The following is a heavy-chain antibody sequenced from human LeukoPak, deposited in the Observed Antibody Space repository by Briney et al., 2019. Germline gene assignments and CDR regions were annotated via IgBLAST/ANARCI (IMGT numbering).Heavy chain of an antibody. V-gene: IGHV4-39*07. CDR1: GGSISSSSYY. CDR3: ARHPYSSGWYVWFDP. CDR2: IYYSGST. J-gene: IGHJ5*02. D-gene: IGHD6-19*01. Sequence: SETLSLTCTVSGGSISSSSYYWGWIRQPPGKGLEWIGSIYYSGSTYYNPSLKSRVTISVDTSKNQFSLKLSSVTAADTAVYYCARHPYSSGWYVWFDPWGQGTLVTVSS.